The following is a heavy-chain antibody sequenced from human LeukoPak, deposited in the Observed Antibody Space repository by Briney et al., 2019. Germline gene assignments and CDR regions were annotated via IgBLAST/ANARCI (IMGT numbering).Heavy chain of an antibody. V-gene: IGHV3-23*01. Sequence: PGGSLRLSCAASGFTFSSYAMSWVRQAPGKGVEWVSAISGSGGSTYYADSEKGRFTISRDNSKNTLYLQMNSLRAEDTAVYYCAKCIAYGDYSEGQHYWGQGTLVTVSS. J-gene: IGHJ4*02. CDR3: AKCIAYGDYSEGQHY. D-gene: IGHD4-17*01. CDR1: GFTFSSYA. CDR2: ISGSGGST.